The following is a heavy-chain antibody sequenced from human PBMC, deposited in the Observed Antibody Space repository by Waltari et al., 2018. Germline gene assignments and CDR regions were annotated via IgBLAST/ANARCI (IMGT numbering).Heavy chain of an antibody. J-gene: IGHJ3*02. CDR2: INHSGST. D-gene: IGHD3-9*01. V-gene: IGHV4-34*01. CDR1: GGSSSGAY. Sequence: QVQLQQWGAGLLKPSETLSLTCAVYGGSSSGAYWSWIRQPPGKGLEWIGEINHSGSTNYNPSLKSRVTISVDTSKNQFSLKLSSVTAADTAVYYCARGVDILTAEDAFDIWGQGTMVTVSS. CDR3: ARGVDILTAEDAFDI.